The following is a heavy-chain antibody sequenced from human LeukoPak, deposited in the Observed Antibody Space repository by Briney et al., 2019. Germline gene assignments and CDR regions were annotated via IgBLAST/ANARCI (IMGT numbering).Heavy chain of an antibody. CDR3: ARVGAGYNYGWFAY. D-gene: IGHD1-20*01. CDR1: GYPFIGYY. J-gene: IGHJ5*01. Sequence: ASVNVSCKASGYPFIGYYIHWVRQAPGQGLEWMGWINPDSGDTNYAPKFQGRVTMTRDTSISTAYMELRRLRPDDTAVYYCARVGAGYNYGWFAYWGQGTLVTVSS. CDR2: INPDSGDT. V-gene: IGHV1-2*02.